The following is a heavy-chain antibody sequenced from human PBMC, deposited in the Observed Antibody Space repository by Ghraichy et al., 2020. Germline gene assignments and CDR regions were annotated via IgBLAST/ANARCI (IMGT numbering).Heavy chain of an antibody. Sequence: ASVKVSFKASGFTSIAYYMHWVRQAPGQGLEWMGWIHPNSGATLYTRRLQGRVTLTRDTSISTVYMELSSLSSDDTAVYFCARDVDASSSLDYWGQGTLVTVSS. J-gene: IGHJ4*02. CDR3: ARDVDASSSLDY. CDR1: GFTSIAYY. V-gene: IGHV1-2*02. D-gene: IGHD2-2*01. CDR2: IHPNSGAT.